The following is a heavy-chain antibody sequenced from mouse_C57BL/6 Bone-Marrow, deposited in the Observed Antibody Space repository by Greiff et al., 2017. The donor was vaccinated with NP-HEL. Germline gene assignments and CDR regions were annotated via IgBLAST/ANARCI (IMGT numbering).Heavy chain of an antibody. CDR3: TVTLDHLDY. CDR1: GFTFSNYW. J-gene: IGHJ2*01. V-gene: IGHV6-3*01. Sequence: EVKLEESGGGLVQPGGSMKLSCVASGFTFSNYWMNWVRQSPEKGLEWVAQIRLKSDNYATHYAESVKGRFTISIDNSKSRVYLQMNNLRAEDTGIYYCTVTLDHLDYWGQGTTLTVSS. CDR2: IRLKSDNYAT. D-gene: IGHD2-2*01.